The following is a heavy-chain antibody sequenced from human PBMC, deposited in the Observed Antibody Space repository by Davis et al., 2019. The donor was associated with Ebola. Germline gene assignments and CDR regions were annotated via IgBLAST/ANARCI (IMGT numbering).Heavy chain of an antibody. D-gene: IGHD2-21*01. Sequence: QKFQGRVTMTTDTSTSTAYMELRSLRSDDTAVYYCARDLGAYGGLDVWGQGTTVTVSS. V-gene: IGHV1-18*01. CDR3: ARDLGAYGGLDV. J-gene: IGHJ6*02.